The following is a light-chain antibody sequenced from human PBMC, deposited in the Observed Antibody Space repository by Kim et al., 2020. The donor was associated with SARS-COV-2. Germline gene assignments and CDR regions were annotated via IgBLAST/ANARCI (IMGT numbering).Light chain of an antibody. CDR3: NSRDSNGNHRV. CDR2: GKN. CDR1: SLRSSY. V-gene: IGLV3-19*01. Sequence: SSELTQDPALSVALGQTVRITCQGDSLRSSYASWYQQKPGQAPVLVIYGKNNRPSGIPDRFSGSSSGNTASLTITGAQAEDEADYYCNSRDSNGNHRVFGTGTKVTVL. J-gene: IGLJ1*01.